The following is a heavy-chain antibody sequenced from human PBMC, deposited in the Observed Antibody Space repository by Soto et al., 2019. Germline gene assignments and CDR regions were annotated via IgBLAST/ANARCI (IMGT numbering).Heavy chain of an antibody. J-gene: IGHJ3*02. D-gene: IGHD4-17*01. CDR3: ARAGWYGDPVAFDI. Sequence: QVQLQESGPGLVKPSQTLSLTCSVSGGSIISGGFYWTWIRHFPGKGLEWLGNIYYSGSTHYNPSLKSRITISMDTSKNQFSLNLSSVTAADTALYYWARAGWYGDPVAFDIWGQGTMVTVSS. CDR1: GGSIISGGFY. CDR2: IYYSGST. V-gene: IGHV4-31*03.